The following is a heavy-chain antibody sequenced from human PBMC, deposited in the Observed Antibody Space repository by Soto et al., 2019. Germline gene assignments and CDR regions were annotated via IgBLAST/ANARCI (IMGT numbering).Heavy chain of an antibody. CDR3: ARGGGRLRRGSTPRDFDY. Sequence: QVQLVQSGAEVKKPGASVKVSCKASGYTFTSYDINWVRQATGQGLEWMGWMNPNSGNTGYAQKFQGRVTMTRNTSISTAYMELRSLGSEATAVYYCARGGGRLRRGSTPRDFDYWGQGTLVTVSS. V-gene: IGHV1-8*01. CDR1: GYTFTSYD. CDR2: MNPNSGNT. J-gene: IGHJ4*02. D-gene: IGHD2-2*01.